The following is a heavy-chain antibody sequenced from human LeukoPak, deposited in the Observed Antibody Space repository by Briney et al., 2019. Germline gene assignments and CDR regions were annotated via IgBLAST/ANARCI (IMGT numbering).Heavy chain of an antibody. CDR1: GVTFSSYA. D-gene: IGHD3-9*01. CDR2: ISGSGGST. Sequence: PGGSLRLSCAASGVTFSSYAMSWVRQAPGKGLEWVSAISGSGGSTYYADSVKGRFTISRDNSKNTLYLQMNSLRAEDTAVYYCAKDYDILTGYYFGQVDYWGQGTLVTVSS. J-gene: IGHJ4*02. CDR3: AKDYDILTGYYFGQVDY. V-gene: IGHV3-23*01.